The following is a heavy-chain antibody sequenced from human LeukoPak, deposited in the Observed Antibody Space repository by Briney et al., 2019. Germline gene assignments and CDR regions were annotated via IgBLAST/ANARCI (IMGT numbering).Heavy chain of an antibody. J-gene: IGHJ3*02. Sequence: PSETLSLTCTVSGGSISSGSYYWSWIRQPAGKGLEWIGRIYTSGSTNYNPSLKSRVTISVDTSKNQFSLKLSSVTAADTAVYYCARDRAVGATYLRDAFDIWGQGTMVTVSS. V-gene: IGHV4-61*02. CDR1: GGSISSGSYY. CDR3: ARDRAVGATYLRDAFDI. D-gene: IGHD1-26*01. CDR2: IYTSGST.